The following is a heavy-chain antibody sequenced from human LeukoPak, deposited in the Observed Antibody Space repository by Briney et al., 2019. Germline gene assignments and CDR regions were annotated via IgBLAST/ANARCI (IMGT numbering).Heavy chain of an antibody. CDR3: ARHDLGGRSPFDC. V-gene: IGHV1-46*01. CDR2: INPSGDST. D-gene: IGHD2-15*01. Sequence: GASVKVSCKTSGNTFTTYCMHWVRQAPGQGLEWLGIINPSGDSTTYAQKFQGRVTMTRDTSTSTVYMDLSSLRSEDTAVYYCARHDLGGRSPFDCWGQGTLVTVSS. J-gene: IGHJ4*02. CDR1: GNTFTTYC.